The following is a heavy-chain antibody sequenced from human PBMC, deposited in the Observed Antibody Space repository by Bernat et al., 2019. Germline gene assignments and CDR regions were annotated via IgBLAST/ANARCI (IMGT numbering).Heavy chain of an antibody. Sequence: QVQLVESGGGVVQPGRSLRLSCAASGFTFSSYGMHWVRQAPGKGLEWVALISYDGSNEYYADSVKGRFTISRDNSKNTLYLQMNSLRAEDTAVYYCAKWRVNYYSSGYNKWGQGTLVTVSS. CDR3: AKWRVNYYSSGYNK. D-gene: IGHD3-22*01. CDR1: GFTFSSYG. J-gene: IGHJ4*02. CDR2: ISYDGSNE. V-gene: IGHV3-30*18.